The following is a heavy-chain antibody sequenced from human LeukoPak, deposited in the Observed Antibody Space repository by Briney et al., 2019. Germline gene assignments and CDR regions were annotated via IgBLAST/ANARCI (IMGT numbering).Heavy chain of an antibody. CDR3: AKGPIAVAEFDY. Sequence: PGGSLRLSCAASGFTFNSYAMSWVRQAPGKGLEWVSAISGRGGSTYYADSVKGRFTISRDNSKNTLYLQMNSLRAEDTAVYYCAKGPIAVAEFDYWGQGTLVTVSS. V-gene: IGHV3-23*01. D-gene: IGHD6-19*01. CDR2: ISGRGGST. J-gene: IGHJ4*02. CDR1: GFTFNSYA.